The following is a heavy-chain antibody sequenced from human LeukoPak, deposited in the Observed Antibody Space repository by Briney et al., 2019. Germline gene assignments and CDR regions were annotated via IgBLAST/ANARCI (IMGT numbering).Heavy chain of an antibody. CDR3: ATVPLKGSGWSTGHY. J-gene: IGHJ4*02. V-gene: IGHV1-24*01. CDR2: FDPEDGET. Sequence: ASVKVSCKVSGYTLTELSMHWVRQAPGKGLEWMGGFDPEDGETIYAQKFQGRVTMTEDTSTDTAYMELSSLRSEDTAVYYCATVPLKGSGWSTGHYWGQGTLVTVSS. CDR1: GYTLTELS. D-gene: IGHD6-19*01.